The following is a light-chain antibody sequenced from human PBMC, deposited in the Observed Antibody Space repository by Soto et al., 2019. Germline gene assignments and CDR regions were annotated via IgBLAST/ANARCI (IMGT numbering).Light chain of an antibody. CDR2: DVS. CDR1: SSDVGSYYL. V-gene: IGLV2-23*02. Sequence: QSVLTQPASVSGSPGQSITISCTGTSSDVGSYYLVSWYQQHPGKAPKLMIYDVSKRPSGVSHRFSGSTSGNTASLTISGRPAEDDADYYCCSYAGSSTFDVFGAGTKLTVL. CDR3: CSYAGSSTFDV. J-gene: IGLJ1*01.